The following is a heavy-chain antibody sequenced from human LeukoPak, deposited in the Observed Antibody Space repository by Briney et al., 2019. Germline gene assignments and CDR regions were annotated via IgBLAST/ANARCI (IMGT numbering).Heavy chain of an antibody. CDR1: GGSISSYY. CDR2: IYYSGST. Sequence: SETLSLTCTVSGGSISSYYWSWIRQPPGKGLEWIVYIYYSGSTNYNPSLKSRVTISVDTSKNQFSLKLSSVTAADTAVYYCARGRVVWAAAGAFDIWGQGTMVTVSS. J-gene: IGHJ3*02. V-gene: IGHV4-59*01. D-gene: IGHD6-13*01. CDR3: ARGRVVWAAAGAFDI.